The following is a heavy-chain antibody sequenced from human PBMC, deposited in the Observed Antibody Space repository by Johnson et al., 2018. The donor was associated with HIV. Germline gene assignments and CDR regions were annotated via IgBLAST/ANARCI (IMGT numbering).Heavy chain of an antibody. D-gene: IGHD2-8*01. CDR2: IWYDGNHK. CDR3: VGVKFSDPDAFDI. J-gene: IGHJ3*02. CDR1: GFRFSYYY. Sequence: QVQLVESGGGLVKPGGSLRLSCAASGFRFSYYYMTWIRQAPGEGLEWVAVIWYDGNHKYYADSVKGRFTISRDNSKNTLYLQMNSLRAADTAVYYCVGVKFSDPDAFDIWGHGTMVTVSS. V-gene: IGHV3-33*08.